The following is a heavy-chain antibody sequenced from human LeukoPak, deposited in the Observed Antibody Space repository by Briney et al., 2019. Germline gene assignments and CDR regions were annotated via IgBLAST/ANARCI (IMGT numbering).Heavy chain of an antibody. J-gene: IGHJ4*02. CDR3: ARAKRGYSYGEYSFDY. Sequence: ASVKVSCKASGYTFTGYYMHWVRQAPGQGLEWMGWINPNSGGTNYAQKFQGWVTMTRDTSISTAYMELSRLRSDDTAVYYCARAKRGYSYGEYSFDYWGQGTLVTVSS. D-gene: IGHD5-18*01. CDR2: INPNSGGT. V-gene: IGHV1-2*04. CDR1: GYTFTGYY.